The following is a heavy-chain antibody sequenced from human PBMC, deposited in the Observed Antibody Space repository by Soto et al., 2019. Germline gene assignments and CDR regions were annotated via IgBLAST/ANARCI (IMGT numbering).Heavy chain of an antibody. CDR2: ISSSSSTI. V-gene: IGHV3-48*02. Sequence: PGGSLRLSCAASGFTFSSYSMNWVRQAPGKGLEWVSYISSSSSTIYYADSVKGRFTISRDNAKNSLYLQMNSLRDEDTAVYYCARGVAAAGYYYYYGMDVWGQGTTVPSP. CDR3: ARGVAAAGYYYYYGMDV. D-gene: IGHD6-13*01. J-gene: IGHJ6*02. CDR1: GFTFSSYS.